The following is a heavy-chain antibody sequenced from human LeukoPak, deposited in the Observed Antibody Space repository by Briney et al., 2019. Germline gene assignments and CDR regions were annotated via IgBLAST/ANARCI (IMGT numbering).Heavy chain of an antibody. V-gene: IGHV4-4*02. CDR2: VNLQGST. J-gene: IGHJ4*02. CDR3: AREGGPYRPLDY. Sequence: SGTLSLTCGVSGGSITSTNYWTWVRQAPGKGLEWIGEVNLQGSTNYNPSLMGRVAISVDMSENHISLQLTSVTAADTAVYYCAREGGPYRPLDYSGQGALVTVSS. CDR1: GGSITSTNY.